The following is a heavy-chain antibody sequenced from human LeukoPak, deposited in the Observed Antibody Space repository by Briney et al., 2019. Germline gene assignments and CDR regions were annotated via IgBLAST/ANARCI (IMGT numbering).Heavy chain of an antibody. Sequence: QPGGSLRLSCAASGFTFSSYWMNWARQAPGKGLEWVANIKLDGSEKNYVDSVKGRFTISRDNTKNSLYLQMNSLRVEDTAVFYCARDQYDTWSRRGNFDSWGQGTLVIVSS. D-gene: IGHD3-3*01. V-gene: IGHV3-7*03. CDR3: ARDQYDTWSRRGNFDS. J-gene: IGHJ4*02. CDR1: GFTFSSYW. CDR2: IKLDGSEK.